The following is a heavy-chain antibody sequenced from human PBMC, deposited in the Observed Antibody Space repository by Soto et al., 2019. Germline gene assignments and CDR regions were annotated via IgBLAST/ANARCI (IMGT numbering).Heavy chain of an antibody. CDR2: TYYSGST. D-gene: IGHD3-3*01. Sequence: PSETLSLTCTVSGGSISSYYWSWIRQPPGKGLEWIGYTYYSGSTNYNPSLKSRVTISVDTSKNQFSLKLSSVTAADTAVYYCARVNYDFWSGYRRFDYWGQGTLVTVSS. V-gene: IGHV4-59*01. CDR3: ARVNYDFWSGYRRFDY. J-gene: IGHJ4*02. CDR1: GGSISSYY.